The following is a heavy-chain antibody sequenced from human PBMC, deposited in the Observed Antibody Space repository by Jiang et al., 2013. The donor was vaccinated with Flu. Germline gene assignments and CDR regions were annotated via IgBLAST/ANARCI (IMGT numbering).Heavy chain of an antibody. J-gene: IGHJ4*02. V-gene: IGHV3-30-3*01. CDR1: GFTFSSYA. CDR3: ARDLHYYDRAIDY. CDR2: ISFDGSSK. D-gene: IGHD3-22*01. Sequence: VQLLESGGDVVQPGRSLRLSCAASGFTFSSYAMHWVRQAPGKGLEWVAVISFDGSSKYYPDSVKGRFTISRDNSKNTLFLQMNSLRADDTAVYYCARDLHYYDRAIDYWGQGTLVTVSS.